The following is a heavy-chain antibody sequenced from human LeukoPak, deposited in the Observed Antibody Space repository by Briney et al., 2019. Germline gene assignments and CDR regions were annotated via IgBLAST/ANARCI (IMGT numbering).Heavy chain of an antibody. J-gene: IGHJ4*02. D-gene: IGHD6-19*01. CDR2: IYHSGST. Sequence: SETLSLTCDVSGDSISSGYYWGWIRQSPGKGLEWTGSIYHSGSTTYNPSLKSRATISADTSKNQFSLKVRSVTAADTAVYYCVRNSSGWFFDYWGQGTLVTVSS. V-gene: IGHV4-38-2*01. CDR1: GDSISSGYY. CDR3: VRNSSGWFFDY.